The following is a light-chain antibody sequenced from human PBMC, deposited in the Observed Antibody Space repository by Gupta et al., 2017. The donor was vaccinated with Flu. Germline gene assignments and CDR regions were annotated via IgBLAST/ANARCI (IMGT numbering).Light chain of an antibody. V-gene: IGKV3-15*01. Sequence: PGERATLSCRASQSVSSNLAWYQQKPGQAPRLLIYGASTRATGIPARFSGSGSETEFTLTISSLQSEDFAVYYCQQYNNWWAFGQGTKVDIK. CDR2: GAS. CDR1: QSVSSN. CDR3: QQYNNWWA. J-gene: IGKJ1*01.